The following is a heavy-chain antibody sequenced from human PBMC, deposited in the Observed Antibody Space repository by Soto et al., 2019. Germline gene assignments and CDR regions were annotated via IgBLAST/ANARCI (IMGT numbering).Heavy chain of an antibody. CDR2: IFYSGST. V-gene: IGHV4-39*01. D-gene: IGHD3-22*01. Sequence: SETLSLTCTVSGGSITNSGYYWGWVRQPPGKGLEWIGSIFYSGSTHYKPSLQSRVTISGDTSKNQFSLKLSSVTAADTAVYYCARTPDSSGYYLDHWGQGTLVTVSS. CDR3: ARTPDSSGYYLDH. CDR1: GGSITNSGYY. J-gene: IGHJ4*02.